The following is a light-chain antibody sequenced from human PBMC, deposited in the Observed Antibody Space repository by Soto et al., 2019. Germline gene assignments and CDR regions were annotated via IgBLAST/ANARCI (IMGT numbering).Light chain of an antibody. CDR2: GIT. Sequence: QSVLTQPAAVSGSPGQSITISCTGTSSDIGAFNRVSWYQQHPGKAPKLIIHGITNRPSEISNRFSGSRSGTTASLTISGLQPEDEADYYCASYTTSDTYIFGTGTKLTVL. J-gene: IGLJ1*01. V-gene: IGLV2-14*03. CDR1: SSDIGAFNR. CDR3: ASYTTSDTYI.